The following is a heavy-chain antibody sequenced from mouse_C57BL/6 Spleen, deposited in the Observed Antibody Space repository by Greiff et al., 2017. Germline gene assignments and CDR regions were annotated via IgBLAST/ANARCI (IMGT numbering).Heavy chain of an antibody. CDR2: INPSTGGT. CDR1: GYSFTGYY. Sequence: EVQLQQSGPELVKPGASVKISCKASGYSFTGYYMNWVKQSPEKSLEWIGEINPSTGGTTYNQKFKAKDTLTVHKSSSTAYMQLKSLTSEDSAVYYCAREIGSSRAMDYWGQGTSVTVSS. CDR3: AREIGSSRAMDY. V-gene: IGHV1-42*01. J-gene: IGHJ4*01. D-gene: IGHD1-1*01.